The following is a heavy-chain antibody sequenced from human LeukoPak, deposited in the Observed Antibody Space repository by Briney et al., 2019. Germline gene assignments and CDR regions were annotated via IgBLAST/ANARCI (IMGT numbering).Heavy chain of an antibody. CDR2: INHSGST. Sequence: SETLSLTCTVSGGSISSYYWSWIRQPPGKWLEWIGEINHSGSTNYNPSLKSRVTISVDTSKNQFSLKLSSVTAADTAVYYCARDLSGSGSLDYWGQGTLVTVSS. CDR1: GGSISSYY. CDR3: ARDLSGSGSLDY. D-gene: IGHD6-19*01. V-gene: IGHV4-34*01. J-gene: IGHJ4*02.